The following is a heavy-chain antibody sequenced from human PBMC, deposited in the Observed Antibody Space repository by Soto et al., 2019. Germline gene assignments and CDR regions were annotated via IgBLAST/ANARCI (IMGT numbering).Heavy chain of an antibody. J-gene: IGHJ4*02. D-gene: IGHD6-19*01. V-gene: IGHV1-18*01. Sequence: GASVKVSCKASGYTFTSYGISWVRQAPGQGLEWMGWISAYNGNTNYAQKLQGRVTMTTDTSTSTAYMELRSLRSDDTAVYYCATVDSSACYEVRVDGPKYNYWGQGSLDTASS. CDR1: GYTFTSYG. CDR3: ATVDSSACYEVRVDGPKYNY. CDR2: ISAYNGNT.